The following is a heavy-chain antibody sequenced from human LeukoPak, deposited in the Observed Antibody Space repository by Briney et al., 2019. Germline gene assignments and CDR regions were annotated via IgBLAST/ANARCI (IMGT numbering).Heavy chain of an antibody. CDR1: GFTFINHW. CDR3: ARGSLGAFDS. J-gene: IGHJ4*02. CDR2: IKQDGSER. D-gene: IGHD1-26*01. V-gene: IGHV3-7*05. Sequence: GGSLRLSCAASGFTFINHWMNWVRQAPGKGLEWVANIKQDGSERYYVDSVKGRSTISRDNAKNSLYLQMNSLRAEDTGVYYCARGSLGAFDSWGQGALVTVSS.